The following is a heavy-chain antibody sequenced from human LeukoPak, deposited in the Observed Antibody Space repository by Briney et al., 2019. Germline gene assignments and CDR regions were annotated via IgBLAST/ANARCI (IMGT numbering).Heavy chain of an antibody. J-gene: IGHJ6*03. V-gene: IGHV3-30*18. CDR1: GLTFSSYG. Sequence: HPGGSLRLSCAASGLTFSSYGMHWVRQAPGKGLEWVALISYDGSNKYYADSVKGRFTISRDNSKNTLYLQMNSLRVEDTAVYYCAKPAYAGYYYYMDVWGKGTTVTVSS. CDR3: AKPAYAGYYYYMDV. D-gene: IGHD3-16*01. CDR2: ISYDGSNK.